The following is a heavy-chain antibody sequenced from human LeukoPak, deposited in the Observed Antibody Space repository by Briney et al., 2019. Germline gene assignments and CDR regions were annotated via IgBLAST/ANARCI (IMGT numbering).Heavy chain of an antibody. CDR1: GFTFSDYY. Sequence: GGSLRLSCAASGFTFSDYYMNWFRQVPGKGLEWVSYISRSGTTIHYADSVKGRFSISRDSVRNSLYLQMNSLRAEDTAFYYCARVENYDSSGASDYWGQGTLVTVSS. CDR3: ARVENYDSSGASDY. D-gene: IGHD3-22*01. V-gene: IGHV3-11*01. J-gene: IGHJ4*02. CDR2: ISRSGTTI.